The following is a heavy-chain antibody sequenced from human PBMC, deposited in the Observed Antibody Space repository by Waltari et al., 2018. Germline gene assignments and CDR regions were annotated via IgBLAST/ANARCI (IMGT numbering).Heavy chain of an antibody. Sequence: QLQLQESGPGLVKPSETLSLTCLVSGDSISSNYFRWGWIRRPPGKGLEWIGHRHYSGTADYNPCLKGRGSILVDTSRRHFSLELSSVTAADTAIYYCASPPPTGGSSFDFWGQGIQVTVTS. D-gene: IGHD3-16*01. CDR1: GDSISSNYFR. V-gene: IGHV4-39*07. J-gene: IGHJ4*02. CDR3: ASPPPTGGSSFDF. CDR2: RHYSGTA.